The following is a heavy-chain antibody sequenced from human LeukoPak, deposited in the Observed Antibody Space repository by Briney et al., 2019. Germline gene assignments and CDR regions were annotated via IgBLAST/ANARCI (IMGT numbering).Heavy chain of an antibody. CDR1: GGSFSGYY. CDR2: IIHSGST. J-gene: IGHJ4*02. CDR3: ARGILVTVYAAFDW. V-gene: IGHV4-34*01. Sequence: SETLSFTCAVYGGSFSGYYWTWIRQSPGMGLEWIGEIIHSGSTNYNPSLTSRVTISVDTSKKQFSLELSSVTAADTAVYYCARGILVTVYAAFDWWGQGTLVTVSS. D-gene: IGHD2-8*01.